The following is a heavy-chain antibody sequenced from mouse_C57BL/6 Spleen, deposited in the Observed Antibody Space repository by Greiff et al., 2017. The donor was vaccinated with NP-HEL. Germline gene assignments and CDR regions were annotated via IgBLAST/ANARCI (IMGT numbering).Heavy chain of an antibody. V-gene: IGHV5-15*01. J-gene: IGHJ1*03. Sequence: DVKLVESGGGLVQPGGSLKLSCAASGFTFSDYGMAWVRQAPRKGPEWVAFISTLAYSIDYADTVTGRFTISRENAKNTLYLEMSRLRSEDTAMYYDARSDYYGSSWYFDVWGTGTTVTVSS. CDR3: ARSDYYGSSWYFDV. CDR2: ISTLAYSI. CDR1: GFTFSDYG. D-gene: IGHD1-1*01.